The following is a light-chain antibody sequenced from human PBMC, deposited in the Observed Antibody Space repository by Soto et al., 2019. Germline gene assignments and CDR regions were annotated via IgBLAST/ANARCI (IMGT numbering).Light chain of an antibody. CDR2: KVS. Sequence: DVVMTQSPLSLPVTLGQPASISCRSSQSLVYSDGNTYLNWFHQRPGQSPRRLIYKVSNRDSGVADRFSGSESGTDFRQKISRVEAGDVWVYLCMQGIFCPRLTFGGGTKVEIK. V-gene: IGKV2-30*01. J-gene: IGKJ4*01. CDR1: QSLVYSDGNTY. CDR3: MQGIFCPRLT.